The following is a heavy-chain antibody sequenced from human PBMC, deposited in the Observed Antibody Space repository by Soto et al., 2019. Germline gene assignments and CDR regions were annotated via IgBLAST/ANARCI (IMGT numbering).Heavy chain of an antibody. CDR3: AREISSDYGGNSPPVYYYGMDV. V-gene: IGHV3-30-3*01. J-gene: IGHJ6*02. CDR2: ISYDGSNK. D-gene: IGHD4-17*01. CDR1: GFTFSSYA. Sequence: GGSLRLSCAASGFTFSSYAMHWVRQAPGKGLEWVAVISYDGSNKYYTDSVKGRFTIPRDNSKNTLYLQMNSLRAEDTAVYYCAREISSDYGGNSPPVYYYGMDVWGQGTTVTVSS.